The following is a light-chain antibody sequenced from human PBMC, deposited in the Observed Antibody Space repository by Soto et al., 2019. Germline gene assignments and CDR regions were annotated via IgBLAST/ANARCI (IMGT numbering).Light chain of an antibody. J-gene: IGLJ2*01. CDR3: AAWYDSLNGVV. CDR2: YDD. CDR1: RSNIGDNP. Sequence: QSVLTQPPSVSETPGQRVTIYCSGSRSNIGDNPVNWYQHLPGKAPKLLIYYDDLMPSGVSARFSGSKSGTSASLAISGLQSEDEADYYCAAWYDSLNGVVFGGGTKLTVL. V-gene: IGLV1-36*01.